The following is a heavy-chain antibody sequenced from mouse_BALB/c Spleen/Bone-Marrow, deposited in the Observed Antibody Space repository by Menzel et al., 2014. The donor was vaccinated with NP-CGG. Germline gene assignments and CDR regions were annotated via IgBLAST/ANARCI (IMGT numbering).Heavy chain of an antibody. V-gene: IGHV5-12*02. D-gene: IGHD2-4*01. CDR2: ISNGGGST. CDR1: GFTFSDYY. Sequence: EVKLVESGGGLVQPGGSLKLSCVTSGFTFSDYYMYWVRQTPEKRLEWVAYISNGGGSTYYPDTVKGRFTISRDNAKNTLYLQMSRLKSEDTAMYYCARPTIYYDYDGYAMDYWGQGTSVTVSS. J-gene: IGHJ4*01. CDR3: ARPTIYYDYDGYAMDY.